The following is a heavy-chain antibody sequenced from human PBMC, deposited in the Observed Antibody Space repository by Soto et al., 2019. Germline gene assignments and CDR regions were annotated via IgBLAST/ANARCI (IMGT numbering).Heavy chain of an antibody. D-gene: IGHD1-26*01. V-gene: IGHV1-3*01. CDR3: ARYLTGSYYQLHY. CDR2: INAGNGDT. Sequence: ASVKVSCKASGYPFSSSGIHWVRQAPGQRLEWMGLINAGNGDTHYSENFQARVTITTNTSASTAYMELSSLTSEDTAVYYCARYLTGSYYQLHYWGQGSLVTVSS. CDR1: GYPFSSSG. J-gene: IGHJ4*02.